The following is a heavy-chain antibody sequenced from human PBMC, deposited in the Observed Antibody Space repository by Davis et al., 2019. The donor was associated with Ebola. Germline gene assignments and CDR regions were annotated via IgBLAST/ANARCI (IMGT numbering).Heavy chain of an antibody. Sequence: ASVKVSCKASGYNFIRQTLHWVRQAPGQGLEWMGWINPHNGNTNYAQNVQGRVTMTTDTSTSTAYMEVGILRSEDTAVYYCARAQFPTTSDHWGQGTLVTVSS. V-gene: IGHV1-18*01. D-gene: IGHD1-1*01. J-gene: IGHJ4*02. CDR2: INPHNGNT. CDR1: GYNFIRQT. CDR3: ARAQFPTTSDH.